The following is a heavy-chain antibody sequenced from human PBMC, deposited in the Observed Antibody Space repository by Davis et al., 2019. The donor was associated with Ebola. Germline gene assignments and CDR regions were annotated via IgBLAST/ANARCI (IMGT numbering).Heavy chain of an antibody. CDR2: ISGSGDYT. V-gene: IGHV3-23*01. J-gene: IGHJ4*02. Sequence: PGGSLRLSCAGSGFSFSTYAMSWVRQAPGKGLEWVSAISGSGDYTYYADTVKGRFTISRDNSKKTLYLQMNSLRAEDTAVYYCARGDYVWGSYRSRIDYWGQGTLVTVSS. D-gene: IGHD3-16*02. CDR3: ARGDYVWGSYRSRIDY. CDR1: GFSFSTYA.